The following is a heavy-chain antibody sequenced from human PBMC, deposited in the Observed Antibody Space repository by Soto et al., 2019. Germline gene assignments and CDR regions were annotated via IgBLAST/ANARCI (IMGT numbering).Heavy chain of an antibody. V-gene: IGHV5-51*01. Sequence: LGESLKISCLASGYRFTSSWIGWVRQMPGKGLEWMGIIYPGDSDTRYRPSFQGQVTISADKSSSTAYLQWNSLQASDTAMYYCARLPGIVAPGTVLPDNWGQGTMVTVSS. CDR1: GYRFTSSW. CDR2: IYPGDSDT. D-gene: IGHD1-1*01. J-gene: IGHJ4*02. CDR3: ARLPGIVAPGTVLPDN.